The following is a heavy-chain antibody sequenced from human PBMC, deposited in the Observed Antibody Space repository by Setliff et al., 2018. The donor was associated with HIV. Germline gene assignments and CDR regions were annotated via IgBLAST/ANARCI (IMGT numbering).Heavy chain of an antibody. CDR2: MSTGGGIK. D-gene: IGHD3-9*01. J-gene: IGHJ4*02. CDR1: GFTFSSYV. V-gene: IGHV3-30-3*01. CDR3: VRDWRYDILTGKAVSDH. Sequence: GSLRLSCAATGFTFSSYVLHWVRQAPGKGLEWVAVMSTGGGIKICADSVKGRFTISRDNSRNTLFLQMNNLRPEDTATYYCVRDWRYDILTGKAVSDHWGQGILVTVSS.